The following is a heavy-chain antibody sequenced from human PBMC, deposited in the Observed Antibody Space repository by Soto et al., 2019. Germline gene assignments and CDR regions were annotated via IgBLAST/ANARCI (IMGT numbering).Heavy chain of an antibody. V-gene: IGHV3-33*01. J-gene: IGHJ3*02. Sequence: GGSLRLSCAASGFTFSSYGMHWVRQAPGKGLEWVAVIWYDGSNKYYADSVKGRFTISRDNSKNTLYLQMNSLRAEDTAVYYCARMGSMGYCSGGSCYPSDAFDIWGQGTMVT. CDR3: ARMGSMGYCSGGSCYPSDAFDI. D-gene: IGHD2-15*01. CDR1: GFTFSSYG. CDR2: IWYDGSNK.